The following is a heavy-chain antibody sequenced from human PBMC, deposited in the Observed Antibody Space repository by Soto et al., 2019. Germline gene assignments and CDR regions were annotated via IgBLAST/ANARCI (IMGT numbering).Heavy chain of an antibody. D-gene: IGHD3-22*01. CDR2: VTSSSSSM. CDR3: AREADFASSGYVLDY. J-gene: IGHJ4*02. Sequence: GSLRLSCAASGFTFNRYSMNWVRQAPGKGLEWVSSVTSSSSSMLYADSVKGRSTISRDDAKDSLFLQMNSLRADDTAVYYCAREADFASSGYVLDYWGQGTLVTVSS. V-gene: IGHV3-21*01. CDR1: GFTFNRYS.